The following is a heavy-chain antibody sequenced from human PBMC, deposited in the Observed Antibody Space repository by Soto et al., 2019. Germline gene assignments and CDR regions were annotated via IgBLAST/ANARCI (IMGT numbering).Heavy chain of an antibody. Sequence: QVQLVQSGAEVKKPGSSVRVSCKASGDTFSSYAISWVRQAPGQGLEWMGGIIPICGTADYAQKFQGRVTITPDEVTSKAYMELGSMGSEDTAAYDCAAHPLATMTYFAGMDDWGQGTTVTVSS. CDR1: GDTFSSYA. CDR2: IIPICGTA. J-gene: IGHJ6*02. CDR3: AAHPLATMTYFAGMDD. V-gene: IGHV1-69*05. D-gene: IGHD5-12*01.